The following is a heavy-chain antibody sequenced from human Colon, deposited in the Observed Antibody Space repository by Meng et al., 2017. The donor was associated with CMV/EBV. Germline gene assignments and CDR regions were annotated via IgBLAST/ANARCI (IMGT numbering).Heavy chain of an antibody. CDR3: ARARSPTHFDY. Sequence: GGSLRLSCTASGFTFSTYDFHWVRQPTGKGLEWVSSIGTVGDTYSIGSVKGRCIISREDAKNSVYLQMNGLRDGDTGLYYCARARSPTHFDYWGQGALVTVSS. CDR1: GFTFSTYD. CDR2: IGTVGDT. V-gene: IGHV3-13*01. J-gene: IGHJ4*02.